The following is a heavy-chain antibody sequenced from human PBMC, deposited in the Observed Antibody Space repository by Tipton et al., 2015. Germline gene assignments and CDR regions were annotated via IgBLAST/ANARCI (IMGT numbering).Heavy chain of an antibody. J-gene: IGHJ3*01. CDR2: ISGSGGTT. Sequence: GSLRLSCAASGFTFSSYAMSWVRQVPGKGLEWVSGISGSGGTTYYADSVKGRFAISRDNSNNTLYLQMNSLRDEDTAIYYCAQFQMGVDSAFYLWGQGTLVTVSS. CDR3: AQFQMGVDSAFYL. V-gene: IGHV3-23*01. CDR1: GFTFSSYA. D-gene: IGHD2-21*01.